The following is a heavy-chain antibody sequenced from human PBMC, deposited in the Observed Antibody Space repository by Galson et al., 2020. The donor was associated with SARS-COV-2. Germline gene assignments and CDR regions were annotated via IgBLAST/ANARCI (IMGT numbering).Heavy chain of an antibody. CDR1: GYTFSNYW. V-gene: IGHV5-51*01. J-gene: IGHJ3*01. CDR3: ARQFTTVTSFDVFVV. Sequence: GESLKISCKGSGYTFSNYWIGWVRQMPGKGLVWMGIIYPVDSDIKYSPSFQDLVTISADGSINTSYLQWSSLKASDTAMYYCARQFTTVTSFDVFVVWGQGTMVTISS. CDR2: IYPVDSDI. D-gene: IGHD4-17*01.